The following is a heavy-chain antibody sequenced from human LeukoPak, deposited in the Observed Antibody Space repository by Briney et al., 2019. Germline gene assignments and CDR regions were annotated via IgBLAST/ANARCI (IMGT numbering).Heavy chain of an antibody. Sequence: ASVKVSCKASGYTFTSYGISWVRQAPGQGLEWMGWISIYNGNTDYAQKLRGRVTMTTDTSTSTAYLELRGLRSDDTAVYYCARITYDFWSGYYMPDDHWGQGTLVTVSS. V-gene: IGHV1-18*01. D-gene: IGHD3-3*01. J-gene: IGHJ5*02. CDR2: ISIYNGNT. CDR1: GYTFTSYG. CDR3: ARITYDFWSGYYMPDDH.